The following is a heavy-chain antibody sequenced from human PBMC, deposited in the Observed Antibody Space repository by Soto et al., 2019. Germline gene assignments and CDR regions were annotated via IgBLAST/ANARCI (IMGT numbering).Heavy chain of an antibody. CDR3: ESIGGCGYDANYYYGMDV. V-gene: IGHV3-21*01. CDR2: ISSSSSYI. CDR1: GFTFSSYS. J-gene: IGHJ6*02. Sequence: PGGSLCLSFAASGFTFSSYSMKWVRQAPAKGLEWVSSISSSSSYIYYADSVKGRLTISRDNAKNSLSLQMNSLRAEETAVYYFESIGGCGYDANYYYGMDVWGPGTKVNVAS. D-gene: IGHD5-12*01.